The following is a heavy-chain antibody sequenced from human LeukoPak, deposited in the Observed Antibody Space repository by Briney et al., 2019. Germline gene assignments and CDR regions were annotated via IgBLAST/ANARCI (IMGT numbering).Heavy chain of an antibody. V-gene: IGHV3-11*01. CDR2: ISSSGSTI. Sequence: PGGSLRLSCAASGFTFSDYYMSWVRQAPGKGLEWVSFISSSGSTIYYADSVKGRFTISRDNAKNSLYLQMNSLRAEDTAVYYCARTGELSNSAWYYQGTDVWGQGTTVTVSS. CDR3: ARTGELSNSAWYYQGTDV. D-gene: IGHD3-10*01. J-gene: IGHJ6*02. CDR1: GFTFSDYY.